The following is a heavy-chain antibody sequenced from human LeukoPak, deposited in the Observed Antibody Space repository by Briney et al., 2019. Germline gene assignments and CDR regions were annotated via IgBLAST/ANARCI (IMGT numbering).Heavy chain of an antibody. D-gene: IGHD5-18*01. Sequence: PGGSLRLSCAASGFTVSSNYMSWVRQAPGKGLEWVSGISASGGSTYYADSVKGRFTISRDNSKNTLYLQMNSLRAEDTAVYYCAKQAARVDTNFDYWGQGTLVTVSS. CDR1: GFTVSSNY. J-gene: IGHJ4*02. V-gene: IGHV3-23*01. CDR2: ISASGGST. CDR3: AKQAARVDTNFDY.